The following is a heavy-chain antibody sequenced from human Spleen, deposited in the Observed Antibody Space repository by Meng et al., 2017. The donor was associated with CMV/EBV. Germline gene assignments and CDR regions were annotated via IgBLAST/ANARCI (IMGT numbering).Heavy chain of an antibody. D-gene: IGHD3-10*01. V-gene: IGHV4-4*08. Sequence: SETLSLTYTVSGGSISSYYWSWIRQPPGKGLEWIGYIYNSGYTNYNPSLKSRVTMSIHTAEKRFSLQLNSVTAADTAVYYCARQGRVYFDYWGQGVLVTVSS. CDR1: GGSISSYY. CDR3: ARQGRVYFDY. J-gene: IGHJ4*02. CDR2: IYNSGYT.